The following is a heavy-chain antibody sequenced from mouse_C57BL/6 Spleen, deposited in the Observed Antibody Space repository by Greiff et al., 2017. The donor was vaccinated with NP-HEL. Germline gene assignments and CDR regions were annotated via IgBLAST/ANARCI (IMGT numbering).Heavy chain of an antibody. Sequence: EVMLVESGGGLVQPKGSLKLSCAASGFSFNTYAMNWVRQAPGKGLEWVARIRSKSNNYATYYADSVKDRFTISRDDSESMLYLQMNNLKTEDTAMYYCVRHGSNFDYYAMDYWGQGTSVTVSS. CDR1: GFSFNTYA. J-gene: IGHJ4*01. CDR3: VRHGSNFDYYAMDY. D-gene: IGHD2-5*01. V-gene: IGHV10-1*01. CDR2: IRSKSNNYAT.